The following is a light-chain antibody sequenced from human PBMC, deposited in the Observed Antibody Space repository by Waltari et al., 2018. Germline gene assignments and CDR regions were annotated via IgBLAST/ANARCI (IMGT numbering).Light chain of an antibody. CDR2: EGT. J-gene: IGLJ2*01. Sequence: QSALTQPASVSGSPGQSITISCTGSSTDLGSSTLVSWYQHHPDKAPKLLISEGTERPSGLSLRFSGAKSGNTASRTISTLQAEDEADYYCFSYADGRSLVFGGGTKLTVL. CDR3: FSYADGRSLV. V-gene: IGLV2-23*01. CDR1: STDLGSSTL.